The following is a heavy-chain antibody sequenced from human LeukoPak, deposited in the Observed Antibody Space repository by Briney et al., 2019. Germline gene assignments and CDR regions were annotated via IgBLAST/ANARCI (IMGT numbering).Heavy chain of an antibody. J-gene: IGHJ6*04. CDR3: ARDYGSGSYGMDV. CDR2: INSDGNST. V-gene: IGHV3-74*01. Sequence: PGGSLRLSCAASGFTFSSYWMHWVRQAPGKGLVWVSRINSDGNSTSYADSVKGRFTISRDNARNTLYLQMNSLRAEDTAVYYCARDYGSGSYGMDVWGKGTTVTVSS. D-gene: IGHD3-10*01. CDR1: GFTFSSYW.